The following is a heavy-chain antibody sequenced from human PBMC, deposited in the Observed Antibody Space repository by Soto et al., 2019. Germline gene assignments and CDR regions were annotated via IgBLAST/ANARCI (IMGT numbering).Heavy chain of an antibody. CDR2: IWRDGNSQ. CDR3: AKDSWGTEV. J-gene: IGHJ4*01. Sequence: QVQLVESGGGVVQPGRSLRLSCAASGFSFSSYNMHWVRQAPGKGLEWVTFIWRDGNSQSHADSVKGRFTVSRDNSKNTLYLQMDSLRGEDTEVYYCAKDSWGTEVWGQGTPVTVSS. CDR1: GFSFSSYN. V-gene: IGHV3-33*06. D-gene: IGHD3-16*01.